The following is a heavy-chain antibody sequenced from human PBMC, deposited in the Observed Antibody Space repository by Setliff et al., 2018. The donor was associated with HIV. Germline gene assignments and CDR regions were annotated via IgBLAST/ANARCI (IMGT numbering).Heavy chain of an antibody. CDR1: GFTFSNYA. J-gene: IGHJ4*02. CDR2: ILSTGERT. D-gene: IGHD6-13*01. Sequence: LRLSCAASGFTFSNYAMSWVRQAPGEGLEWVSAILSTGERTFYADSVKGRFTISRDNSKNTLYLQMNSLRAEDTGVYYCATQTGFYNSHWYDYWGQGTMVTVSS. CDR3: ATQTGFYNSHWYDY. V-gene: IGHV3-23*01.